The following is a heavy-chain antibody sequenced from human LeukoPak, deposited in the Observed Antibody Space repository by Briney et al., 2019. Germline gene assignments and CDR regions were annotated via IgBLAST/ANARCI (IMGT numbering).Heavy chain of an antibody. Sequence: GGSLRLSCAAPGFTFSTYTMNWVRQAPGKGLEWVSSISSSSTYTYYADSVKGRFTISRDNAKNSLYLHLNSLRPEDTAVYYCARDEGTTEYYFDYWGQGTLVTVSS. D-gene: IGHD4-17*01. J-gene: IGHJ4*02. CDR1: GFTFSTYT. CDR2: ISSSSTYT. V-gene: IGHV3-21*01. CDR3: ARDEGTTEYYFDY.